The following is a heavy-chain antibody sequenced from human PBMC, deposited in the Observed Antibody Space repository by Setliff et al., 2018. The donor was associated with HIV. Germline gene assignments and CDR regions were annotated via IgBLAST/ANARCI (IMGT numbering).Heavy chain of an antibody. Sequence: SETLSLTCTVSGDSIRGYYWSWVRQPPGKGLEWMGYVFYTGFAAYNPSLKSRLTISVDTSKSQFSLRLTSVTAADTAIYYCARQVSIPGVAITPVDYWGQGALVTVSS. J-gene: IGHJ4*02. V-gene: IGHV4-59*08. D-gene: IGHD5-12*01. CDR3: ARQVSIPGVAITPVDY. CDR1: GDSIRGYY. CDR2: VFYTGFA.